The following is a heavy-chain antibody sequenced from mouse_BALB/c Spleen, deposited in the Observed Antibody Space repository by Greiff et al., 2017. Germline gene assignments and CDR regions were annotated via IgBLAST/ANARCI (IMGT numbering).Heavy chain of an antibody. J-gene: IGHJ2*01. CDR2: ISSGGSYT. Sequence: EVKLMESGGDLVKPGGSLKLSCAASGFTFSSYGMSWVRQTPDKRLEWVATISSGGSYTYYPDSVKGRFTISRDNAKNTLYLQMSSLKSEDTAMYYCARGGGGYPYYFDYWGQGTTLTVSS. CDR3: ARGGGGYPYYFDY. V-gene: IGHV5-6*01. CDR1: GFTFSSYG. D-gene: IGHD2-2*01.